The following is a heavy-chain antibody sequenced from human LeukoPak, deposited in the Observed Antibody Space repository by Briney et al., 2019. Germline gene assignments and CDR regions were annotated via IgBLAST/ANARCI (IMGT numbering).Heavy chain of an antibody. V-gene: IGHV3-7*01. D-gene: IGHD3-9*01. CDR3: ARDRSPLRYFDWNNRRQTFDY. CDR1: GFTFSSYG. CDR2: IKQDGSEK. Sequence: GGSLRLSCAASGFTFSSYGMSWVRQAPGKGLEWVANIKQDGSEKYYVDSVKGRFTISRDNAKNSLYLQMNSLRAEDTDVYYCARDRSPLRYFDWNNRRQTFDYWGQGTLVTVSS. J-gene: IGHJ4*02.